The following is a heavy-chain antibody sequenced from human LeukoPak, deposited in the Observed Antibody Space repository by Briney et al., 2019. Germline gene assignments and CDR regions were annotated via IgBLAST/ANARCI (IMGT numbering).Heavy chain of an antibody. CDR1: GYTLTEIS. V-gene: IGHV1-24*01. Sequence: ASVKVSCKVSGYTLTEISMHWVRQAPGKGLECMGGFDPEDGETIYAQRFQGRVTMTEDTSTDTAYMELSSLRSDDTAVYYCATGNYYGSGSYSPIDYWGQGTLVTVSS. CDR3: ATGNYYGSGSYSPIDY. CDR2: FDPEDGET. J-gene: IGHJ4*02. D-gene: IGHD3-10*01.